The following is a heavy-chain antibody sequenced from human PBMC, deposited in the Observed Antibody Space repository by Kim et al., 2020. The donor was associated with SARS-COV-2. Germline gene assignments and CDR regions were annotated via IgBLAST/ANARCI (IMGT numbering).Heavy chain of an antibody. Sequence: GGSLRLSCATSGFTFSAYDMHWVRLPPGKGLEWVSFITKNSGTIYYADSVKGRFTISRDNAKNTLYLQMNSLRDEDTAVYYCVRDSWGGAYDIWGSGT. CDR2: ITKNSGTI. J-gene: IGHJ6*03. CDR3: VRDSWGGAYDI. D-gene: IGHD3-9*01. CDR1: GFTFSAYD. V-gene: IGHV3-48*02.